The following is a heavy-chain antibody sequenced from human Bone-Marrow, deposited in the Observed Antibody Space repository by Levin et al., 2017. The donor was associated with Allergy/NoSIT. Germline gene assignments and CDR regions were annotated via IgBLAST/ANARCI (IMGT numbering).Heavy chain of an antibody. CDR3: ARTIVEVYYYYGMDV. V-gene: IGHV3-7*01. CDR2: IKQDGSEK. D-gene: IGHD2-21*01. Sequence: GGSLRLSCAASGFTFSSYWMSWVRQAPGKGLEWVANIKQDGSEKYYVDSVKGRFTISRDNAKNSLYLQMNSLRAEDTAVYYCARTIVEVYYYYGMDVWGQGTTVTVSS. J-gene: IGHJ6*02. CDR1: GFTFSSYW.